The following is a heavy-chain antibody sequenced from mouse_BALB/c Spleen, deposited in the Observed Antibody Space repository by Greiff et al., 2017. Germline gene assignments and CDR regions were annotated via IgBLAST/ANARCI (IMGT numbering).Heavy chain of an antibody. CDR1: GYTFTSYW. CDR3: ALMITTRDY. D-gene: IGHD2-4*01. V-gene: IGHV1S81*02. Sequence: VQLQQPGAELVKPGASVKLSCKASGYTFTSYWMHWVKQRPGQGLEWIGEINPSNGRTNYNEKFKSKATLTVDKSSSTAYMQLSSLTSEDSAVYYCALMITTRDYWGQGTTLTVSS. J-gene: IGHJ2*01. CDR2: INPSNGRT.